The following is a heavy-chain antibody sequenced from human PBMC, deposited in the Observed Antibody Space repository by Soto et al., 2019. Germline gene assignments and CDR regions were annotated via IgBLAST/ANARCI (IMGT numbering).Heavy chain of an antibody. CDR3: ARDRSFVTPYGMDV. D-gene: IGHD2-21*02. CDR1: GGSISSSNW. V-gene: IGHV4-4*02. J-gene: IGHJ6*02. Sequence: SETLSLTCAVSGGSISSSNWWSWVRQPPGKGLEWIGEIYHSGSTNYNPSLKRRVTISVAKSKNQFSMKLSSVTAADTAVYYCARDRSFVTPYGMDVWGQGTTVTVSS. CDR2: IYHSGST.